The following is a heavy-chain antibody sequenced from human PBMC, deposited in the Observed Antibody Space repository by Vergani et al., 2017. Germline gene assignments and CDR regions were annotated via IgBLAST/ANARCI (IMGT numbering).Heavy chain of an antibody. D-gene: IGHD3-3*01. V-gene: IGHV3-23*01. J-gene: IGHJ4*02. CDR3: AKGLTIFGVVIDHYFDY. CDR2: ISGSGGST. Sequence: EVQLLESGGGLVQPGGSLSLSCAASGFTFSSYAMSWVRQAPGKGLEWVSAISGSGGSTYYADSVKGRFTISRDNSKNTLYLQMNSLRAEDTAVYYCAKGLTIFGVVIDHYFDYWGQGTLVTVSS. CDR1: GFTFSSYA.